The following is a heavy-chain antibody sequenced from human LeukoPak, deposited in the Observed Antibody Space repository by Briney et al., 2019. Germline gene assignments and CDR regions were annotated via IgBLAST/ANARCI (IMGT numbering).Heavy chain of an antibody. V-gene: IGHV3-30-3*01. D-gene: IGHD2-2*01. Sequence: PGRSLRLSCAASGFTFSSYAMHWVRQAPGKGLEWVAVISYDGSNKYYADSVKGRFTISRDSSKTTLYLQMNSLRAEDTAVYYCYTDIVTVPAPDYWGQGALVTVSS. CDR2: ISYDGSNK. J-gene: IGHJ4*02. CDR1: GFTFSSYA. CDR3: YTDIVTVPAPDY.